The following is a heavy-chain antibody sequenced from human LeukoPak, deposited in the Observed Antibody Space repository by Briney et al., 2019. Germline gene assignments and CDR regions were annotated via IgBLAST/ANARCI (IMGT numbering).Heavy chain of an antibody. CDR2: INPNSGGT. Sequence: GASVKVSCKASGYTFTGYEMHWVRQAPGQGLEWMGWINPNSGGTNYAQKFQGRVTMTRDTSISTAYMELSRLRSDDTAVYYCARGGIWFGELSDWFDPWGQGTLVTVSS. CDR3: ARGGIWFGELSDWFDP. D-gene: IGHD3-10*01. J-gene: IGHJ5*02. V-gene: IGHV1-2*02. CDR1: GYTFTGYE.